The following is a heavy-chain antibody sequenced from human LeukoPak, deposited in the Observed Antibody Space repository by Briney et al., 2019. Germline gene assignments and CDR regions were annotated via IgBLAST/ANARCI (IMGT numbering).Heavy chain of an antibody. CDR3: ARESSSWYGGGYYYYYYMDV. J-gene: IGHJ6*03. CDR2: ISWDGGST. D-gene: IGHD6-13*01. Sequence: GGSLRLSCAASGFTFDDYAMHWVRQAPGKGLEWVSLISWDGGSTYYADSVKGRFTISRDNSKNSLYLQMNSLRAEDTALYYCARESSSWYGGGYYYYYYMDVWGKGTTVTVPS. V-gene: IGHV3-43D*03. CDR1: GFTFDDYA.